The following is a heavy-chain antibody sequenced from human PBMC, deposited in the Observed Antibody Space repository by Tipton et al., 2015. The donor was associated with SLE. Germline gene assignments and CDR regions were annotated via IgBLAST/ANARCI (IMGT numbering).Heavy chain of an antibody. CDR1: GFTFSSYT. D-gene: IGHD4-23*01. J-gene: IGHJ6*03. CDR3: ARGGARTTVVTDYYYYMDV. V-gene: IGHV3-30*04. CDR2: ISYDGSNK. Sequence: SLRLSCAASGFTFSSYTMHWVRQAPGKGLEWVAVISYDGSNKYYADSVKGRFTISRDNSKNTLYLQMNSLRAEDTAVYYCARGGARTTVVTDYYYYMDVWGKGTTVTVSS.